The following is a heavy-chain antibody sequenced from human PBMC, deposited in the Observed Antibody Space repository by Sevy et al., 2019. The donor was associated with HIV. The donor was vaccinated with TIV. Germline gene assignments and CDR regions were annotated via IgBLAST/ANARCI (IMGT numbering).Heavy chain of an antibody. CDR1: GFTFSSYW. CDR3: ARRTLGGWELLGSFDI. D-gene: IGHD2-15*01. CDR2: INSDGSST. Sequence: GGSLRLSCAASGFTFSSYWMHWVRQAPGKGLVWVSRINSDGSSTLYADSVKGRFTISRDNAKNTLYLQMNSLRADDTAVYYCARRTLGGWELLGSFDIWGQGTMVTVSS. V-gene: IGHV3-74*01. J-gene: IGHJ3*02.